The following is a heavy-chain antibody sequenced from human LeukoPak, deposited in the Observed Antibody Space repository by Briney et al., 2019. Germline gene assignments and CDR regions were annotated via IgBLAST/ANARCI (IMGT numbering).Heavy chain of an antibody. CDR1: GYTLTELS. J-gene: IGHJ6*02. CDR2: IIPIFGTA. V-gene: IGHV1-69*13. Sequence: ASVKVSCKVSGYTLTELSMHWVRQAPGQGLEWMGGIIPIFGTANYAQKFQGRVTITADESTSTAYMELSSLRSEDTAVYYCARNGGGSYYYYGMDVWGQGTTVTVSS. D-gene: IGHD4-23*01. CDR3: ARNGGGSYYYYGMDV.